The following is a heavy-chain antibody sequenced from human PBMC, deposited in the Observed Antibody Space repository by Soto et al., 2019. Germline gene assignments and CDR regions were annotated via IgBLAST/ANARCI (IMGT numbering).Heavy chain of an antibody. D-gene: IGHD2-21*02. J-gene: IGHJ4*02. Sequence: EALSLLSEAPGFTFSDDYASSVPQAPGKGPEWVANIKFDGSEKQYVDSVRGRFTISRDNSRNSLFLQMNSLRAGDTAVYYCVKDWGHCSSYTCYSPRNHYFDSWGQGTLVTVSS. V-gene: IGHV3-7*03. CDR2: IKFDGSEK. CDR3: VKDWGHCSSYTCYSPRNHYFDS. CDR1: GFTFSDDY.